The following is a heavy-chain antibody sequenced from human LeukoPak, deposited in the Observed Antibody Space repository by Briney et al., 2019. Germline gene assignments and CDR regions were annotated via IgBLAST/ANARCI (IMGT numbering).Heavy chain of an antibody. Sequence: PSETLSLTCAVSGDSISNTIHFWSWIRQPARKGLEWIGRIYTSGSTNYNPSLKSRVTMSVDTSKNQFSLKLSSVTAADTAVYYCARDDAPGLVAATADAFDIWGQGTMVTISS. D-gene: IGHD2-15*01. V-gene: IGHV4-4*07. J-gene: IGHJ3*02. CDR3: ARDDAPGLVAATADAFDI. CDR1: GDSISNTIHF. CDR2: IYTSGST.